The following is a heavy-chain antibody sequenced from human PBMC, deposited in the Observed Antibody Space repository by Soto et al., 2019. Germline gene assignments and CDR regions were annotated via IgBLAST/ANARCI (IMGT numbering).Heavy chain of an antibody. CDR2: ISYDGINK. D-gene: IGHD3-16*01. J-gene: IGHJ6*02. CDR3: ARELGGMDV. V-gene: IGHV3-30-3*01. CDR1: GFTFSSYD. Sequence: QVQLVESGGGVVQPGRSLRVSCAASGFTFSSYDMHWVRQAPGKGLEWVAVISYDGINKYYADSVKGRFTISRDNSKNTVNLQISSLRVEDTAVYYCARELGGMDVWGQGTTVTVSS.